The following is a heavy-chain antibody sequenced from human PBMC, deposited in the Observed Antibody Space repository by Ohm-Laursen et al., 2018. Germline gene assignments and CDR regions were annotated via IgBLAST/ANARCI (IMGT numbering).Heavy chain of an antibody. V-gene: IGHV1-2*02. CDR2: INPNSGGT. D-gene: IGHD4-17*01. CDR3: ARSIKDYGDYG. CDR1: GYTFTGYY. J-gene: IGHJ4*02. Sequence: GASVKVSCKASGYTFTGYYMHWVRQAPGQGLEGMGWINPNSGGTNYAQKFQGRVTMTGDTSISTVYMELTSLRFDDTAVYYCARSIKDYGDYGWGQGTLVTVSS.